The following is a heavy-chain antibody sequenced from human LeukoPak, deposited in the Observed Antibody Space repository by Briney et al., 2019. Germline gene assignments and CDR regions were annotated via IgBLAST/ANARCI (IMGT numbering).Heavy chain of an antibody. V-gene: IGHV1-46*01. CDR3: AREDYYDREFDY. Sequence: ASVKVSCKASGYTFTSYYMHWVRQAPGQGLEWMGIINPSGGSTSYAQKFQGRVTMTRDMSTSTVYMELSSLRSKDTAVYYCAREDYYDREFDYWGQGTLVTVSS. D-gene: IGHD3-22*01. CDR2: INPSGGST. CDR1: GYTFTSYY. J-gene: IGHJ4*02.